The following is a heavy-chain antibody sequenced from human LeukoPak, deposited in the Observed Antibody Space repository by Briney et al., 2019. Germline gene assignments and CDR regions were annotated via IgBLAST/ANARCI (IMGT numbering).Heavy chain of an antibody. Sequence: ASVKVSCKASGYTFTSYDINWVRQATGQGLEWMGWMNPNSGNTGYAQKFQGRVTMTRNTSISTAYMELSSLRSEDTAVYYCARGRGEVRYYGSGSYYPTDYWGQGTLVTVSS. V-gene: IGHV1-8*01. CDR2: MNPNSGNT. D-gene: IGHD3-10*01. CDR3: ARGRGEVRYYGSGSYYPTDY. CDR1: GYTFTSYD. J-gene: IGHJ4*02.